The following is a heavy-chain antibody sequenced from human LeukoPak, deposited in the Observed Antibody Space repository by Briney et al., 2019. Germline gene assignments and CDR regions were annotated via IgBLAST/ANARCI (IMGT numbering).Heavy chain of an antibody. V-gene: IGHV3-7*01. CDR2: INQDGSEE. D-gene: IGHD2-15*01. CDR3: ARDGSKSCSGGSCYLNWFDP. CDR1: GFSFSDYW. J-gene: IGHJ5*02. Sequence: PGGSLRLSCGASGFSFSDYWMTWVRQAPGKGLEWVANINQDGSEEYYVDSVKGRFTISRDNAKNSLYLQMTSLRAEDTAVYYCARDGSKSCSGGSCYLNWFDPWGQGTLVTVSS.